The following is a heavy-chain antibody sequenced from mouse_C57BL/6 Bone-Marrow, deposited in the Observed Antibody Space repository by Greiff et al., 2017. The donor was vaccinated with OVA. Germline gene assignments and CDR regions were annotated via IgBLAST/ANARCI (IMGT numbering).Heavy chain of an antibody. Sequence: EVQLQQSGGGLVKPGGSLKLSCAASGFTFSSYAMSWVRQTPEKRLEWVATISDGGSYTYYPDNVKGRFTISRDNAKNNLYLQMSHLKSEDTAMYYCARDRLKDFDYWGQGTTLTVSS. CDR3: ARDRLKDFDY. CDR1: GFTFSSYA. D-gene: IGHD1-3*01. J-gene: IGHJ2*01. V-gene: IGHV5-4*01. CDR2: ISDGGSYT.